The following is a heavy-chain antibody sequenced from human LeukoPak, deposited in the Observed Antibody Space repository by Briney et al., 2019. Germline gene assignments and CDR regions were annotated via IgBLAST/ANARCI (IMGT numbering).Heavy chain of an antibody. CDR2: INHRGST. D-gene: IGHD6-19*01. CDR1: GGAFSGYY. CDR3: AGKAVAGPYFDY. Sequence: SETLSLTCVVYGGAFSGYYWSWIRQPPGKGLEWIGEINHRGSTNYNPSLKSRVSISVDTSKNLFSLKLTSVTAADTAVYYCAGKAVAGPYFDYWGQGTLVTVSS. V-gene: IGHV4-34*01. J-gene: IGHJ4*02.